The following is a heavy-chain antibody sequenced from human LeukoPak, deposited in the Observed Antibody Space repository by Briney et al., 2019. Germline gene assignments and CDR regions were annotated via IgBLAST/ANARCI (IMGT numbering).Heavy chain of an antibody. J-gene: IGHJ6*03. Sequence: GGSLRLSCGASGFTFSNYGMSWVRQAPGKGLEWVSTISGSGDSTYYADSVKGRFTISRDNSKNTPYLQMNSLRAEDTAVYYCAKGGAVSSKSITMVRGTRRYYYYMDVWGKGTTVTISS. CDR1: GFTFSNYG. V-gene: IGHV3-23*01. D-gene: IGHD3-10*01. CDR2: ISGSGDST. CDR3: AKGGAVSSKSITMVRGTRRYYYYMDV.